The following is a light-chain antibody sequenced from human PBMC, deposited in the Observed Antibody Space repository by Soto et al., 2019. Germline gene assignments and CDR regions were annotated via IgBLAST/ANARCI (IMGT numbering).Light chain of an antibody. CDR2: DAS. Sequence: DIQMTQSASTLSASLGDRVTITCGASQSVSGWLAWYQQKPGKAPKLLIYDASSLVRGVPLRFSGSGSGTDFNLTINRLETEDFALYYCQQYGSSPPTFGQGTKVDI. V-gene: IGKV1-5*01. CDR1: QSVSGW. J-gene: IGKJ1*01. CDR3: QQYGSSPPT.